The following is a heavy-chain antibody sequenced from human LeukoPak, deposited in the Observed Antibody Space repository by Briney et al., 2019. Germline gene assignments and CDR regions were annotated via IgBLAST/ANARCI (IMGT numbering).Heavy chain of an antibody. Sequence: ASVKVSCKVSGYTLTELSMHWVRQAPGKGLGWMGGFDPEDGETIYAQKFQGRVTMTEDTSTDTAYMELSSLRSEDTAVYYCATDGAKEVPAAKAGMDVWGQGTTVTVSS. CDR1: GYTLTELS. CDR2: FDPEDGET. D-gene: IGHD2-2*01. V-gene: IGHV1-24*01. CDR3: ATDGAKEVPAAKAGMDV. J-gene: IGHJ6*02.